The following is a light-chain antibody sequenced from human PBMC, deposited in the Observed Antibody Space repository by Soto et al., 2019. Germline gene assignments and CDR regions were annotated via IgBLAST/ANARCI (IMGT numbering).Light chain of an antibody. CDR2: DNS. CDR3: QSYDSSLSGAI. Sequence: QSVLTQPPSVSGAPGQRISISCTGSNSNIGADHHVHWYQQVPGTAPKLLISDNSNRPSGVPDRFSGSKSGTSASLAITGLQAEDEADYYCQSYDSSLSGAIFGGGTQLTVL. V-gene: IGLV1-40*01. CDR1: NSNIGADHH. J-gene: IGLJ2*01.